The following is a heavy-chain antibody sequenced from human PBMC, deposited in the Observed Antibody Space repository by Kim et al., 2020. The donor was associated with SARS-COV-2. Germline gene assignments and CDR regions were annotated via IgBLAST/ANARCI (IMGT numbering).Heavy chain of an antibody. V-gene: IGHV3-33*05. CDR3: AREIAAADLIYYYYGMDV. CDR1: GFTFSSYG. Sequence: LSLTCAASGFTFSSYGMHWVRQAPGKGLEWVAVISYDGSNKYYADSVKGRFTISRDNSKNTLYLQMNSLRAEDTAVYYCAREIAAADLIYYYYGMDVWGQGTTVTVSS. J-gene: IGHJ6*02. CDR2: ISYDGSNK. D-gene: IGHD6-13*01.